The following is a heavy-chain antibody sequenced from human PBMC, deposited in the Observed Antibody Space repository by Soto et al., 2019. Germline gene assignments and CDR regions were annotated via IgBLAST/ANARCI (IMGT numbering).Heavy chain of an antibody. CDR3: ARTHVRGALEI. D-gene: IGHD3-3*01. Sequence: VESLRLSCAASGFTFSSYGMHWVRQAPGKGLKRVVVIWYDGSNTYYADSVKGRFTISRDNSKNTLYLQMNSLRAEDTAMYYCARTHVRGALEILDQGTMVTVSS. CDR1: GFTFSSYG. CDR2: IWYDGSNT. V-gene: IGHV3-33*01. J-gene: IGHJ3*02.